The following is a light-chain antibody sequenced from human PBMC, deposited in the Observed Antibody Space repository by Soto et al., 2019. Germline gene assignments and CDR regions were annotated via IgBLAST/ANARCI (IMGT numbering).Light chain of an antibody. CDR2: AAS. J-gene: IGKJ5*01. CDR1: QSISSY. CDR3: QQSYSTRIT. V-gene: IGKV1-39*01. Sequence: FQMTQSPSSLSASVGDRVTITCRASQSISSYLNWYQQKPGKAPKLLIYAASSLQSGVPSRFSGSGSGTDFTLTISSLQPEDFATYYCQQSYSTRITFGQGTRLEIK.